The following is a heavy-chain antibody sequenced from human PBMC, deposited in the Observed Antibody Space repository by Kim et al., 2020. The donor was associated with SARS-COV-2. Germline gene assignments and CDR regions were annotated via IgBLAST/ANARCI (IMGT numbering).Heavy chain of an antibody. J-gene: IGHJ3*02. CDR3: ASGPTQDADAFDI. V-gene: IGHV1-69*01. Sequence: YAQKFQGRVTITADESTSTAYMELSSLRSEDTAVYYCASGPTQDADAFDIWGQGTMVTVSS.